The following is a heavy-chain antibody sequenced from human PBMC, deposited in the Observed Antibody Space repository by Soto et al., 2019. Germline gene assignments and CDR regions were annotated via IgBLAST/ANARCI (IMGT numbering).Heavy chain of an antibody. CDR2: ISSSSSTI. CDR1: GFTFSSNS. J-gene: IGHJ5*02. Sequence: EVQVVESGGGLVQPGGSLRLSCAASGFTFSSNSMNWVRQAPGKGLEWISYISSSSSTIYADSVKGLFTISSDNAKNSLYLKMNNLRDKDTAVYYCASVIWSGYLTSDLWGQGTLVTVSS. CDR3: ASVIWSGYLTSDL. V-gene: IGHV3-48*02. D-gene: IGHD3-3*01.